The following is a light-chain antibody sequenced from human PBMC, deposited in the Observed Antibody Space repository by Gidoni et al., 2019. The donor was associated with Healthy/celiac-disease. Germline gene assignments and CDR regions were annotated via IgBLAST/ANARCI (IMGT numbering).Light chain of an antibody. CDR2: GAS. J-gene: IGKJ5*01. Sequence: DIVLTQSPGTLSLSPGERATLSCRASQIVSSSYLAWYQQKPGQAPRLLIYGASSRATGIPDRFSGSGSGTDFTLTISRLEPEDLAVYYCQQYGSSPVTFXXXTRLEIK. V-gene: IGKV3-20*01. CDR3: QQYGSSPVT. CDR1: QIVSSSY.